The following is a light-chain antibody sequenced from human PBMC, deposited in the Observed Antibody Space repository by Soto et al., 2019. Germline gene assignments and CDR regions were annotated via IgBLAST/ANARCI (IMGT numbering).Light chain of an antibody. CDR3: QQYYSTAYT. V-gene: IGKV4-1*01. J-gene: IGKJ2*01. Sequence: DIVMTQSPDSLAVSLGERATINCKSSQSVLYSSNNKNYLAWYQQKPGQPPKLLIYWASTRESGVPDRFSGSGSGTDYTLTISRQQGEEVAVYYCQQYYSTAYTFGQGPKLEIK. CDR2: WAS. CDR1: QSVLYSSNNKNY.